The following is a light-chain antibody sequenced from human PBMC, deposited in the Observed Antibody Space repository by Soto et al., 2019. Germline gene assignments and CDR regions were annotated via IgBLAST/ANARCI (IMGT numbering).Light chain of an antibody. V-gene: IGLV1-40*01. J-gene: IGLJ3*02. CDR1: SSNIGAGYD. CDR3: QSYDSSLSVGV. Sequence: QPVLTQPPSVSGAPGQRVTISCTGSSSNIGAGYDVHWYHQLPGTAPKLLIYGNNNRPSGVPDRFSGSRSGTSASLAITGLQAEDEADYYCQSYDSSLSVGVFGGGTKVTVL. CDR2: GNN.